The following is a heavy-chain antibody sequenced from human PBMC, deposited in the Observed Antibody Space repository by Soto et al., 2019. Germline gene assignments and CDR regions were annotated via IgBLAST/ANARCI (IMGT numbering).Heavy chain of an antibody. Sequence: SVKVACKASGGNFSSYRINWVRQAPGQGLEWVGGMVPIYRTADYSQKFQGRVTITADESARTSYMELRSLKSQDTAVYYCVRDSGAKLSSSWGQGTLVTVSS. CDR3: VRDSGAKLSSS. CDR1: GGNFSSYR. CDR2: MVPIYRTA. D-gene: IGHD6-13*01. V-gene: IGHV1-69*13. J-gene: IGHJ4*02.